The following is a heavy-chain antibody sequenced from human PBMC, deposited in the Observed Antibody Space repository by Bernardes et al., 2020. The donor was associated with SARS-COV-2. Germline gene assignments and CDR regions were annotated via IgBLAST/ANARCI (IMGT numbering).Heavy chain of an antibody. Sequence: GGSLRLSCAASGFTFCSYIMTWVRQSPGKGLEWVSYISSNSNTICTRDCLKRRFTISRDNAKNSLYLQMNSLRDEDTAAYYCVRDSRRNIDYWRQGTLVTGTS. CDR2: ISSNSNTI. V-gene: IGHV3-48*02. CDR3: VRDSRRNIDY. CDR1: GFTFCSYI. J-gene: IGHJ4*02. D-gene: IGHD2-2*01.